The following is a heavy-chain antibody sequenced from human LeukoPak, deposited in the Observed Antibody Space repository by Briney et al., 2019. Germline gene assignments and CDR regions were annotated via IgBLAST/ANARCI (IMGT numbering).Heavy chain of an antibody. CDR3: TQLLLRGPTA. Sequence: PGGSLRLSCAASGFAFSRYNMNWVRQAPGKGLEWVSHISTAGSTMHYADSVKGRFTISRDNVKDSLYLQMNSLRDEDTAVYYCTQLLLRGPTAWGQGTLVTVSS. V-gene: IGHV3-48*02. CDR2: ISTAGSTM. D-gene: IGHD3-10*01. J-gene: IGHJ4*02. CDR1: GFAFSRYN.